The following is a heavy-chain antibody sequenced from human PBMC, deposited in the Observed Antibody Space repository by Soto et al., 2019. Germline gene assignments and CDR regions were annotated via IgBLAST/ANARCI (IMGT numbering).Heavy chain of an antibody. CDR3: ARGTSWQLPFDY. J-gene: IGHJ4*02. Sequence: SETLSLTCAVSGYSISLGYYWGWIRQPPGKGLEWIGSIYHSGNTYYNPSLKSRVSISLDTSKNHFSLELTSVTAADTAVYYCARGTSWQLPFDYWGQGTLVTVSS. CDR1: GYSISLGYY. CDR2: IYHSGNT. D-gene: IGHD6-13*01. V-gene: IGHV4-38-2*01.